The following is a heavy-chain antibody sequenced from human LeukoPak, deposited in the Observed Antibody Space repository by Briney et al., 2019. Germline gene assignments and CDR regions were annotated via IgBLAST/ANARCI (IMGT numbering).Heavy chain of an antibody. D-gene: IGHD3-10*01. CDR2: IKQDGSEK. J-gene: IGHJ3*02. Sequence: GGSLRLSCAASGFSFSSYWMSWVRQAPGKGLEWVANIKQDGSEKYYVDSVKGRFTISRDNAKNSLYLQMNSLRAEDTAVYYCARDFYYYGSGRGPDAFDIWGQGTMVTVSS. CDR3: ARDFYYYGSGRGPDAFDI. V-gene: IGHV3-7*01. CDR1: GFSFSSYW.